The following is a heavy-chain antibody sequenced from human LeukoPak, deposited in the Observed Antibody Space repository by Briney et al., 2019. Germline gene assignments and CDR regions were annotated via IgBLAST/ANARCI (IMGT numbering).Heavy chain of an antibody. Sequence: RSQTLSLTCAISGDSVPSNSAAWNWIRQSPSRGLEWLGRTYYRSKWYHDYAVSVKSRITITPDTSKNQFSLQRNSVTPEDTAVYYCARGVRCDGGLFDYWGQGTLVTVSS. D-gene: IGHD3-10*01. V-gene: IGHV6-1*01. CDR1: GDSVPSNSAA. CDR2: TYYRSKWYH. J-gene: IGHJ4*02. CDR3: ARGVRCDGGLFDY.